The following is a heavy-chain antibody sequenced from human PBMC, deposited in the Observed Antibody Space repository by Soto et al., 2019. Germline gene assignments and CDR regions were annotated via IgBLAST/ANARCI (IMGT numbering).Heavy chain of an antibody. J-gene: IGHJ6*02. CDR3: ATANGSGSYPGTRTKYYYGMDV. CDR2: IYPGDSVT. CDR1: GYSFTSYW. V-gene: IGHV5-51*03. Sequence: EVQLVQSGAEVKKPGASLKISCKGSGYSFTSYWIGWVRQMPGKGLECMGIIYPGDSVTRYSPSFQGQVTISADKSISTAYLQWSSLQASGTAMYYCATANGSGSYPGTRTKYYYGMDVWGQGTTGTVSS. D-gene: IGHD3-10*01.